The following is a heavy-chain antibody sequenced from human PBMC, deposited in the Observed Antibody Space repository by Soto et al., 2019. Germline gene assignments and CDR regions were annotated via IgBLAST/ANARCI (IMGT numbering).Heavy chain of an antibody. J-gene: IGHJ4*02. D-gene: IGHD3-22*01. V-gene: IGHV1-2*02. CDR1: GYTFTDYY. CDR2: INPNSGGT. Sequence: GASVKVSCKASGYTFTDYYVHWVRQAPGQGLEWMGWINPNSGGTKSAQMFQGRVTMTRDTSISTAYMELSRLRSDDTAVYYCARRKGDYYDSSGYHYYFDYWGQGTLVTVSS. CDR3: ARRKGDYYDSSGYHYYFDY.